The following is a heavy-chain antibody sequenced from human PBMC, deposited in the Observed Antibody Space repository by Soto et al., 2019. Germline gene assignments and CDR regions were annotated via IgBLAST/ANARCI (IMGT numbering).Heavy chain of an antibody. Sequence: QVQLVQSGAEVKKPGSSVKVSCKASGGTFSSYTISWVRQAPGQGLEWMGRIIPILGIANYAQKFQGRVTITADKSTSTAYMELSSLRSEDTAVYYCARGPYDYVWGSYRYTESGWFDPWGQGTLVTVSS. CDR3: ARGPYDYVWGSYRYTESGWFDP. J-gene: IGHJ5*02. V-gene: IGHV1-69*02. D-gene: IGHD3-16*02. CDR2: IIPILGIA. CDR1: GGTFSSYT.